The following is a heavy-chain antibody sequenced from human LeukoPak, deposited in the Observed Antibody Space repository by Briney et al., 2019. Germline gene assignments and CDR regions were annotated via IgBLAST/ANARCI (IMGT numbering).Heavy chain of an antibody. CDR3: ARSASRWELPLFDY. CDR2: INSDGSTT. Sequence: PGGSLRLSCAASGFTFSSYWMHWVRQAPGQGLVWVSRINSDGSTTTYADSVKGRFTISRDNAKNSLYLQMNSLRAEDTAVYYCARSASRWELPLFDYWGQGTLVTVSS. J-gene: IGHJ4*02. V-gene: IGHV3-74*01. CDR1: GFTFSSYW. D-gene: IGHD1-26*01.